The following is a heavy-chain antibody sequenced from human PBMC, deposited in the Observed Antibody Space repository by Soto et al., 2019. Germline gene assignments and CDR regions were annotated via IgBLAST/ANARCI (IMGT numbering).Heavy chain of an antibody. CDR1: GGSFSGYY. D-gene: IGHD3-3*01. Sequence: QVQLQQWGAGLLKPSETLSLTCAVYGGSFSGYYWSWIRQPPGKGLEWIGEINHSGSTNYNPSLKSRVTISVDTSKKQFSLKLSSVTAADTAVYYCARAPLKYYDFWSGYCNNWFDPWGQGTLVTVSS. CDR2: INHSGST. J-gene: IGHJ5*02. V-gene: IGHV4-34*01. CDR3: ARAPLKYYDFWSGYCNNWFDP.